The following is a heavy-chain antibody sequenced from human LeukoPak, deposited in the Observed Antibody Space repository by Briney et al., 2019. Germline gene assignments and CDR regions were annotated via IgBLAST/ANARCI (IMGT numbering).Heavy chain of an antibody. J-gene: IGHJ4*02. V-gene: IGHV1-69*13. CDR2: IIPIFGTA. CDR3: ARVGPRSSGWYGD. CDR1: GGTFSSYA. Sequence: ASVKVSCKASGGTFSSYAISWVRQAPGQGLEWMGGIIPIFGTANYAQKFQGRVTITADESTSTAYMELSSLRSEDTAVYYCARVGPRSSGWYGDWGQGTLVTVSS. D-gene: IGHD6-19*01.